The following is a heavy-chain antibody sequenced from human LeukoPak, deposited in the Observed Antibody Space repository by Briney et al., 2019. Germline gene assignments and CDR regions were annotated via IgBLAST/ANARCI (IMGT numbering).Heavy chain of an antibody. V-gene: IGHV1-46*03. CDR2: INPNGGST. Sequence: APVKVSCKPSGYTFTSYYMHWVRQAPGQGLEWMGIINPNGGSTSYAQKFQGRVTMTRDTSTSTVYMELSSLRSEDTAVYYCARGDDFWSGYGDHNWFDPWGQGTLVTVSS. J-gene: IGHJ5*02. D-gene: IGHD3-3*01. CDR1: GYTFTSYY. CDR3: ARGDDFWSGYGDHNWFDP.